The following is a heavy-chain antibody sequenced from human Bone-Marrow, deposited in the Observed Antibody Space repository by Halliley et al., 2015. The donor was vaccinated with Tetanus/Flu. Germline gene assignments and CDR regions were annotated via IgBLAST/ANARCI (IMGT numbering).Heavy chain of an antibody. CDR3: ARAVHYDFWSGFDY. J-gene: IGHJ4*02. Sequence: WVSRINRDGSTTSYADSVKGRFTISRDNAKNTLYLQMNSLRAEDTAVYYCARAVHYDFWSGFDYWGQGTLFTVSS. D-gene: IGHD3-3*01. CDR2: INRDGSTT. V-gene: IGHV3-74*01.